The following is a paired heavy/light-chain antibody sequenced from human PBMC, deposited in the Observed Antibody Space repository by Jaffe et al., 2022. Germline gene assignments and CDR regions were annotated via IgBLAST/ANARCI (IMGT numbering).Heavy chain of an antibody. CDR1: GFTFSTYG. CDR3: AKDLRALHWGHSSDN. V-gene: IGHV3-30*02. Sequence: QVQLVESGGGVVQPGGSLRLSCAASGFTFSTYGMHWVRRAPGKGLEWVAFIRFDGSDAYYADSVKGRFTISRDNSGNTMYLQMNSLTADDTAVYYCAKDLRALHWGHSSDNWGQGTLVTVSS. D-gene: IGHD3-16*01. CDR2: IRFDGSDA. J-gene: IGHJ4*02.
Light chain of an antibody. J-gene: IGLJ3*02. CDR1: SSDVGTYNY. V-gene: IGLV2-14*01. Sequence: QSALTQPASVSGSPGQSITISCTGTSSDVGTYNYVSWYQQHPGTAPKLMIYEVSNRPSGVSNRFSGSKSGNTASLTISGLQAGDEADYYCNSYTGSSTPWVFGGGTKLTVL. CDR2: EVS. CDR3: NSYTGSSTPWV.